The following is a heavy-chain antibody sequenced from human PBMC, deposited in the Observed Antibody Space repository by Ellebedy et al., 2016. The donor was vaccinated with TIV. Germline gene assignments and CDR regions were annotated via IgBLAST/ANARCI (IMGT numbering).Heavy chain of an antibody. V-gene: IGHV4-59*01. J-gene: IGHJ6*02. D-gene: IGHD3-22*01. Sequence: SETLSLXCTVSGGSISSYYWSWIRQPPGKGLEWIGYIYYSGSTNYNPSLKSRVTISVDTSKNQFSLKLSSVTAADTAVYYCARDQYYDSSGYYYYYGMDVWGQGTTVTVSS. CDR3: ARDQYYDSSGYYYYYGMDV. CDR2: IYYSGST. CDR1: GGSISSYY.